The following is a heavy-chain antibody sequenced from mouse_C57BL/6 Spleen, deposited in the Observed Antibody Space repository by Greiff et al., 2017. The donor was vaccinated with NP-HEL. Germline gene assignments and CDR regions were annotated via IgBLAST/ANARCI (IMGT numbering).Heavy chain of an antibody. CDR1: GFTFSDYG. Sequence: EVQLVESGGGLVKPGGSLKLSCAASGFTFSDYGMHWVRQAPEKGLEWVAYISSGSSTIYYADTVKGRFTISRDNAKNTLFLQMTSLRSEDTAMYYCARLIYYDYDRAMDYWGQGTSVTVSS. CDR3: ARLIYYDYDRAMDY. V-gene: IGHV5-17*01. J-gene: IGHJ4*01. D-gene: IGHD2-4*01. CDR2: ISSGSSTI.